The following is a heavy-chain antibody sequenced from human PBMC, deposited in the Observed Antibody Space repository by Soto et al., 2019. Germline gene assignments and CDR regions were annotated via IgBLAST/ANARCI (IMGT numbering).Heavy chain of an antibody. CDR3: AKDRGYSYGWAKSDAFDV. CDR1: GFTFSNNA. CDR2: ISGSGGNT. V-gene: IGHV3-23*01. J-gene: IGHJ3*01. Sequence: LRLSCAASGFTFSNNAMSWVRQAPGKGLEWVSSISGSGGNTYYAESVKGRFTISRDNSKNTLYVQINTLRAEDTAVYYCAKDRGYSYGWAKSDAFDVWGQGTMVTVSS. D-gene: IGHD5-18*01.